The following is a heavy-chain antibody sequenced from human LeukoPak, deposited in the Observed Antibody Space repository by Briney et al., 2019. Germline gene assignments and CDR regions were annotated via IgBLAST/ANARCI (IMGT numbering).Heavy chain of an antibody. J-gene: IGHJ4*02. Sequence: ASVKVSCKASGYTFTSYDINWVRQATGQGLEWMGWMNPNSGNTGCAQKFQGRVTMTRNTSISTAYMELSSLRSEDTAVYYCASLTSMGYCSGGSCSALFDYWGQGTLVTVSS. CDR1: GYTFTSYD. D-gene: IGHD2-15*01. CDR3: ASLTSMGYCSGGSCSALFDY. V-gene: IGHV1-8*01. CDR2: MNPNSGNT.